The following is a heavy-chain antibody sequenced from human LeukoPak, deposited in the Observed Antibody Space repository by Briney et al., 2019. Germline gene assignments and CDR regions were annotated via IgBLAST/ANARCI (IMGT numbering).Heavy chain of an antibody. D-gene: IGHD3-22*01. Sequence: SVKVSCKASGDTFSSYAISWVRQAPGQGLEWMGRIIPILGIANYAQKFQGRVTITADKSTSTAYMELSSLRSEDTAVYYCASSYYDSSGYYYFDYWGQGTLVTVSS. CDR1: GDTFSSYA. CDR3: ASSYYDSSGYYYFDY. V-gene: IGHV1-69*04. J-gene: IGHJ4*02. CDR2: IIPILGIA.